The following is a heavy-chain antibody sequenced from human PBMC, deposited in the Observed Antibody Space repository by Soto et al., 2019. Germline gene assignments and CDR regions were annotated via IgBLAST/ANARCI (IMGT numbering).Heavy chain of an antibody. D-gene: IGHD3-16*01. CDR3: AKARSHMLRDFYY. CDR1: GFTFSSYA. CDR2: ISISGGST. J-gene: IGHJ4*02. Sequence: EVQLLASGGGLVQPGGSLSFSCAASGFTFSSYAMNWVRQSPGKGLEWVSGISISGGSTYYADSVKGRFTISRDNSKNALYLQIKSLSSENTAVYYCAKARSHMLRDFYYWGQGGHVTVSA. V-gene: IGHV3-23*01.